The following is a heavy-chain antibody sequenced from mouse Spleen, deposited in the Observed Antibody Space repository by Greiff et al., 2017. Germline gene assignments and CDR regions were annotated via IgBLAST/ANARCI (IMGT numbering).Heavy chain of an antibody. CDR3: ARHNYYDGSYGFYAMDY. V-gene: IGHV5-9*04. CDR1: GFTFSSYT. D-gene: IGHD1-1*01. CDR2: ISSGGGNT. Sequence: EVKLVESGGGLVKPGGSLKLSCAASGFTFSSYTMSWVRQTPAKRLEWVATISSGGGNTYYPDSVKGRFTISRDNARNTLYLQMSSLRSEDTAMYYCARHNYYDGSYGFYAMDYWGQGTSVTVSS. J-gene: IGHJ4*01.